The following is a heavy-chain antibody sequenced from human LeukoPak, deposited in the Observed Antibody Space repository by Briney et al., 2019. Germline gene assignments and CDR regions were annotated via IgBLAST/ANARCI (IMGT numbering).Heavy chain of an antibody. CDR1: GFTFSTYG. Sequence: GGSLRLSCAASGFTFSTYGMTWVRQAPGKGLEWVANIKEDGSEIQYVDSVKGRFTVSRDNAKNALSLHMNSLRAEDTAVYYCARATASNWFDPWGQGTLVTVSS. D-gene: IGHD2-21*01. CDR2: IKEDGSEI. V-gene: IGHV3-7*01. CDR3: ARATASNWFDP. J-gene: IGHJ5*02.